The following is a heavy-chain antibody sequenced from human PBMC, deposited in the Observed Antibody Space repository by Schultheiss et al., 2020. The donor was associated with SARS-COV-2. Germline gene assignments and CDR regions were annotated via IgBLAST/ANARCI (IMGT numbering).Heavy chain of an antibody. D-gene: IGHD4-17*01. J-gene: IGHJ6*02. CDR2: IYYSGST. CDR1: GASISSYY. Sequence: SQTLSLTCTVSGASISSYYWGWIRQPPGKGLEWIGSIYYSGSTYYNPSLKSRGTISVDTSKNQFSLKLSSVTAADTAVYYCARPDGDYALYGMDVWGQGTTVTVSS. V-gene: IGHV4-39*07. CDR3: ARPDGDYALYGMDV.